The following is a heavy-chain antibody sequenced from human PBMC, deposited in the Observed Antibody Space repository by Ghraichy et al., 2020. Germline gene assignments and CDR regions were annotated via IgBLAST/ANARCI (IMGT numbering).Heavy chain of an antibody. J-gene: IGHJ6*03. CDR2: ISGSGGST. CDR3: AKFHGSGSYFRYYYYYYYMDV. V-gene: IGHV3-23*01. CDR1: GFTFSSYA. Sequence: GGSLRLSCAASGFTFSSYAMSWVRQAPGKGLEWVSAISGSGGSTYYADSVKGRFTISRDNSKNTLYLQMNSLRAEDTAVYYCAKFHGSGSYFRYYYYYYYMDVWGKGTTVTVSS. D-gene: IGHD3-10*01.